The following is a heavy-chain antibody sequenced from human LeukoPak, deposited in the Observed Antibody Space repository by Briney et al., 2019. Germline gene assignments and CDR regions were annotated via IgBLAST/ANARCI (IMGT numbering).Heavy chain of an antibody. V-gene: IGHV3-30-3*01. D-gene: IGHD3-10*01. J-gene: IGHJ4*02. Sequence: PGGSLRLSCAASGLTFSSYAMHWVRQAPGKGLEWVAVISYDGSNKYYADSVKGRFTISRDNSKNTLYLQMNSLRAEDTAVYYCARVGRRFGDVTPFYFDYWGQGTLVTVSS. CDR3: ARVGRRFGDVTPFYFDY. CDR2: ISYDGSNK. CDR1: GLTFSSYA.